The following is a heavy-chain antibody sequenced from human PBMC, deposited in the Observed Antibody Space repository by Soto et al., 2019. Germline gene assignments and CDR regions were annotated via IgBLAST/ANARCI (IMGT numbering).Heavy chain of an antibody. J-gene: IGHJ4*02. CDR3: ARVQLERLHYFDY. D-gene: IGHD1-1*01. Sequence: SETLSLTCTVSGGSISSNNYYWGWIRQPPGKGLEWIGSFYYTGSTYYNSSLKSRVTISGDTSKNQFSLKLSSVTAADTAVYYCARVQLERLHYFDYWGQGTLVTVSS. CDR2: FYYTGST. V-gene: IGHV4-39*01. CDR1: GGSISSNNYY.